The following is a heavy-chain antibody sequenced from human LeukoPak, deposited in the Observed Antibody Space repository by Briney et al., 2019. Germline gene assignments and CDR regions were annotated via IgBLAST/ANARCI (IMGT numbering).Heavy chain of an antibody. V-gene: IGHV1-18*01. D-gene: IGHD3-22*01. CDR1: GYTFTSYG. J-gene: IGHJ4*02. Sequence: GASVKVSCKASGYTFTSYGISWVRQAPGQGLEWMGWISAYNGNTNYAQKLQGRVTMTTDTSTSTAYMELRSLRSDDTAVYYCARDRDPYYYDSSGYYPHPFDCWGQGTLVTVSS. CDR3: ARDRDPYYYDSSGYYPHPFDC. CDR2: ISAYNGNT.